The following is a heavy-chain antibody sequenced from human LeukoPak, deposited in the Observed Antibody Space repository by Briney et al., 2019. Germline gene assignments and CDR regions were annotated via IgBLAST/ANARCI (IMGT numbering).Heavy chain of an antibody. D-gene: IGHD3-16*01. CDR1: GGSISSSSYY. J-gene: IGHJ5*02. V-gene: IGHV4-39*01. CDR2: IYYSGST. CDR3: ARLDDYAP. Sequence: PSETLSLTCTVSGGSISSSSYYWGWLRQPPGKGLEWIGSIYYSGSTYYNPSLKSRVTISVDASKNQFSLKLSSVTAADTAVYYCARLDDYAPWGQGTLVTVSS.